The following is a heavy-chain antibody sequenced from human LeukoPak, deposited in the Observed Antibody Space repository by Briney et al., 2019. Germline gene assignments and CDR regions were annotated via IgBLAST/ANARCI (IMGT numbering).Heavy chain of an antibody. J-gene: IGHJ4*02. CDR1: GGSISSYY. CDR2: INPSGGT. CDR3: ARRRSGACDY. Sequence: PSETLSLTCTVSGGSISSYYWSWIRQPPGKGLEWIGEINPSGGTNYNPSLKSRVTVSVDTSKNQFSLKLSSVSAADTAVYYCARRRSGACDYWGQGTLVTVSS. D-gene: IGHD7-27*01. V-gene: IGHV4-34*01.